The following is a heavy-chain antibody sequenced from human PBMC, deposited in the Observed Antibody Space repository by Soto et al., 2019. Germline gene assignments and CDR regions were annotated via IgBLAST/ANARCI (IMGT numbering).Heavy chain of an antibody. CDR2: ISYDGSNK. J-gene: IGHJ6*02. D-gene: IGHD2-2*01. CDR1: GFTFSSYA. CDR3: ARDLGCCSSTSCHPVGMDV. V-gene: IGHV3-30-3*01. Sequence: PGGSLRLSCAASGFTFSSYAMHWVRQAPGKGLEWVAVISYDGSNKYYADSVKGRFTISRDNSKNTLYLQMNSLRAEDTAVYYCARDLGCCSSTSCHPVGMDVWGQGTTVTVSS.